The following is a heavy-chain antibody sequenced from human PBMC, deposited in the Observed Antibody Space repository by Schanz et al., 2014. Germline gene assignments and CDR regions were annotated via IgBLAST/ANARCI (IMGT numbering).Heavy chain of an antibody. Sequence: QVQPVQSGAEVKKPGSSVNVSCRASGGTFSSNTISWVRQAPGQGLEWMGRIIPLLGITDYAQKFQGRVTITADKSTSTAYMELSNLRSEDTAVYYCARAGQDYSDSSGYATYYFGNWGQGTLVTVSS. CDR2: IIPLLGIT. J-gene: IGHJ4*02. D-gene: IGHD3-22*01. V-gene: IGHV1-69*02. CDR1: GGTFSSNT. CDR3: ARAGQDYSDSSGYATYYFGN.